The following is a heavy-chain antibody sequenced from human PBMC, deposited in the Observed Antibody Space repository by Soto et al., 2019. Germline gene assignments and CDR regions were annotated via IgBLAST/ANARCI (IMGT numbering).Heavy chain of an antibody. J-gene: IGHJ6*02. CDR3: TRGEGDYDFWSGYYQHYYYYGMDV. CDR1: GFTFSGSA. D-gene: IGHD3-3*01. CDR2: IRSKANSYAT. V-gene: IGHV3-73*01. Sequence: PGGSLRLSCAASGFTFSGSAMHWVRRASGKGLEWVGRIRSKANSYATAYAASVKGRFTISRDDSKNTAYLQMNSLKTEDTAVYYCTRGEGDYDFWSGYYQHYYYYGMDVWGQGTTVTVSS.